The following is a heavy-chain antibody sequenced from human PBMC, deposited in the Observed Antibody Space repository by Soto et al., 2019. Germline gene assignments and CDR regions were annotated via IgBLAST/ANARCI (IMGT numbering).Heavy chain of an antibody. CDR1: GYTFTSYA. CDR2: INAGNGNT. V-gene: IGHV1-3*01. CDR3: ARSAPPIDY. J-gene: IGHJ4*02. Sequence: QVQLVQSGAEVKKPGASVKVSCKASGYTFTSYAMHWVRQAPGQRLEWMGWINAGNGNTKYSQKFQGRVTITRDTSASTAYMGLSRLRTEDKALYYCARSAPPIDYWGQGILVTVSS.